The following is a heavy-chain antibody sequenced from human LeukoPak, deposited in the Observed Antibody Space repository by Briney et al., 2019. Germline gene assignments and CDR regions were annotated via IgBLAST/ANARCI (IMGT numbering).Heavy chain of an antibody. CDR3: ARLASGWYMVAY. V-gene: IGHV3-48*03. J-gene: IGHJ4*02. CDR1: GFTFSSYE. D-gene: IGHD6-19*01. Sequence: PGGSLRLSGAASGFTFSSYEMNWVRQAPGKGLEWVSYISSSGSTIYYADSVKGRFTISRDNAKNSLYLQMNSLRAEDTAVYYCARLASGWYMVAYWGQGALATASS. CDR2: ISSSGSTI.